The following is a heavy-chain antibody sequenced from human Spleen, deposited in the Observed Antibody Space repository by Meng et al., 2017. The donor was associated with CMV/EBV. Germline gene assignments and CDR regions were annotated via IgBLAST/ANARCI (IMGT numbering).Heavy chain of an antibody. D-gene: IGHD4-11*01. CDR2: INQDGSKK. J-gene: IGHJ4*02. CDR1: GFTFSNYW. Sequence: LSLTCAPSGFTFSNYWMSWVRQAPGKGLEWVANINQDGSKKHYVDSVKGRFTVSRDNAKNSLYLQMNSLRAEDTAVYYCARDFRDLQGYWGQGTLVTVSS. V-gene: IGHV3-7*01. CDR3: ARDFRDLQGY.